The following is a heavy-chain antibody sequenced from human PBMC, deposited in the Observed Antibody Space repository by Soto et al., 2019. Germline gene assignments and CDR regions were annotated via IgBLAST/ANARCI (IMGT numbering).Heavy chain of an antibody. V-gene: IGHV1-46*03. CDR1: GYTFTSYY. CDR2: INPSGGST. CDR3: ARDRDAGSGSYYAFDY. J-gene: IGHJ4*02. D-gene: IGHD3-10*01. Sequence: ASVKVSCKASGYTFTSYYMHWVRQAPGQGLEWMGIINPSGGSTSYAQKFQGRVTMTRDTSTSTVYMELSSLRSEDTAVYYCARDRDAGSGSYYAFDYWGQGTLVTVSS.